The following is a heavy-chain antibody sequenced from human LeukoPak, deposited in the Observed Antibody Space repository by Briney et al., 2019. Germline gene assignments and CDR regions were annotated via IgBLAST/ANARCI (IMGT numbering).Heavy chain of an antibody. CDR3: ARDLAMAALGY. V-gene: IGHV3-74*01. Sequence: PGGSLRLSCAASGFTFSSYAMSWVRQAPGKGLVWVSRINSDGSSTSYADSVKGRFTISRDNAKNTLYLQMNSLRAEDTAVYYCARDLAMAALGYWGQGTLVTVSS. J-gene: IGHJ4*02. CDR1: GFTFSSYA. CDR2: INSDGSST. D-gene: IGHD5-18*01.